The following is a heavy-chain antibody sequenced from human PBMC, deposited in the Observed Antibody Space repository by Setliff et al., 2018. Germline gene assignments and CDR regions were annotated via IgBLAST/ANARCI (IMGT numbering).Heavy chain of an antibody. J-gene: IGHJ4*02. V-gene: IGHV4-61*09. CDR3: ARLPNYVWGSPVDY. Sequence: KPSETLSLTCTVSDDSISSRHYYWSWIRQPAGKGLEWLGQIYTSWSTNYNPSLKGRATLSIDASKKQFSLKLTSVTAADTAVYYCARLPNYVWGSPVDYWGQGTLVTVSS. CDR1: DDSISSRHYY. D-gene: IGHD3-16*01. CDR2: IYTSWST.